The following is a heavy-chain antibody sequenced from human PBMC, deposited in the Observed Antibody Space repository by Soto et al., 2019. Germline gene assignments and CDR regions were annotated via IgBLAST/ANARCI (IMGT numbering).Heavy chain of an antibody. CDR3: ARGVSYCPDDLCGTSYYGMDV. J-gene: IGHJ6*02. D-gene: IGHD2-8*01. CDR1: GFTSGFTFSSYA. V-gene: IGHV3-30-3*01. Sequence: QVQLVESGGGVVQPGRSLRLSCAASGFTSGFTFSSYAMHWVRQAPGKGLEWVAVVSYDGSNKYYADSVKGRFTISRDKPKNTQYLQMNSLRDEDTAVYYCARGVSYCPDDLCGTSYYGMDVWGQGTTVTVSS. CDR2: VSYDGSNK.